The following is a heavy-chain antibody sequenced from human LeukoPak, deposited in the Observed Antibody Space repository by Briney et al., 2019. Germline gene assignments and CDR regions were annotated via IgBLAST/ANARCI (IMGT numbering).Heavy chain of an antibody. CDR2: ISSSSSTI. J-gene: IGHJ4*02. CDR1: GFTFSSYS. CDR3: ARDGSSDGGQQLAYFDY. V-gene: IGHV3-48*01. D-gene: IGHD6-13*01. Sequence: PGGSLRLSCAASGFTFSSYSMNWVRQAPGKGLEWVSYISSSSSTIYYADSVKGRFTISRDNAKNSLYLQMNSLRAEDTAVYYCARDGSSDGGQQLAYFDYWGQGTLVTVSS.